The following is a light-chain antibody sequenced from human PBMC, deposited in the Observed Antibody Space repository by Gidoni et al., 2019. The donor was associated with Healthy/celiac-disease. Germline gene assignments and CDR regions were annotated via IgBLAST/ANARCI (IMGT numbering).Light chain of an antibody. CDR3: QQYFGTRPT. CDR2: WAS. CDR1: QTVLYSSNNKNY. J-gene: IGKJ1*01. Sequence: DIVMTQSPDSLAVSLGERATINCKFSQTVLYSSNNKNYLAWYQQKPGQPPKLLIYWASTRESGVPDRFSGSGSGTDFTLTISSLQAEDVAVYYCQQYFGTRPTFGQXTKVEIK. V-gene: IGKV4-1*01.